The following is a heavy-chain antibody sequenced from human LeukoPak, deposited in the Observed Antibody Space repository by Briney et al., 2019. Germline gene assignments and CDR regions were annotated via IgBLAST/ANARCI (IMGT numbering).Heavy chain of an antibody. J-gene: IGHJ4*02. D-gene: IGHD5-18*01. V-gene: IGHV3-23*01. CDR2: ISGSGSST. Sequence: GGSLRLSCAASGFTFRSYAMSWVRQAPGKGLEWVSTISGSGSSTYHADSVKGRFTISRDNSKNTVYLQMNSLRAEDTAVYYCAKELSGYSYSYDYWGQGTLVTASS. CDR1: GFTFRSYA. CDR3: AKELSGYSYSYDY.